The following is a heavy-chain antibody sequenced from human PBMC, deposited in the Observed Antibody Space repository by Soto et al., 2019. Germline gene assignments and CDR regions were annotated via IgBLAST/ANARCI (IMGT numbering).Heavy chain of an antibody. CDR1: GFTFSSYG. CDR2: ISYDGSNK. V-gene: IGHV3-30*18. D-gene: IGHD6-19*01. CDR3: AKDGVAVGGRGYYYYYGMDV. Sequence: QVQLVESGGGVVQPGRSLRLSCAASGFTFSSYGMHWVRQAHSKGLEWVAVISYDGSNKYYADAVKGRFTISRDNSKNTLYLQMKSLRAEDTDVYYWAKDGVAVGGRGYYYYYGMDVGGQGTTVTVSS. J-gene: IGHJ6*02.